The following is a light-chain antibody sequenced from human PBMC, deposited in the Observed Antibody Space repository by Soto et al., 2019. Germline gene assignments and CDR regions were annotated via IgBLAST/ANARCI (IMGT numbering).Light chain of an antibody. V-gene: IGKV1-9*01. CDR1: QGISSY. CDR3: QQLKNYPLT. CDR2: AAP. Sequence: DSQMTQSPSTLSASVGDRVTITCRASQGISSYLAWYQQRPGKAPKFLMYAAPTLQSGVPSRFSGSGSGTEFALTISSLQPEDFATYYCQQLKNYPLTFGGGTKVDIK. J-gene: IGKJ4*01.